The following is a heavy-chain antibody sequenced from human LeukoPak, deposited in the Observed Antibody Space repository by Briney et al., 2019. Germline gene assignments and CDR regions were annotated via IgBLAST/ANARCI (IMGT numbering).Heavy chain of an antibody. CDR3: ATTTSIHCSSTSCYRTIGAFDI. CDR1: GFTFSSYG. CDR2: IRYDGSNK. J-gene: IGHJ3*02. V-gene: IGHV3-30*02. D-gene: IGHD2-2*01. Sequence: GGSLRLSCAASGFTFSSYGMHWVRQAPGKGLEWVAFIRYDGSNKYYADSVKGRFTISRDNSKNTLYLQMNSLRAEDTAVYYCATTTSIHCSSTSCYRTIGAFDIWGQGTMVTVSS.